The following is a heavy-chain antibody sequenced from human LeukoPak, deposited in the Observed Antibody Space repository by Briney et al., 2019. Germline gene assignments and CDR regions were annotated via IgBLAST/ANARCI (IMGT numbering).Heavy chain of an antibody. Sequence: PGESLKISCKGSGYSFTSYWISWVRQMPGKGLEWMGRIDPSDSYTNYSPFFQGHVTISADKSISTAYLQWSSLKASDTAMYYCASQSITMVRGVNPNYYYYGMDVWGQGTTVTVSS. D-gene: IGHD3-10*01. CDR1: GYSFTSYW. J-gene: IGHJ6*02. CDR2: IDPSDSYT. V-gene: IGHV5-10-1*01. CDR3: ASQSITMVRGVNPNYYYYGMDV.